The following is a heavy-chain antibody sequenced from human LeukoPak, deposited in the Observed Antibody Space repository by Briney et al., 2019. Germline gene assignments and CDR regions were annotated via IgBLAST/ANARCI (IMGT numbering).Heavy chain of an antibody. D-gene: IGHD3-22*01. CDR2: IYHSGST. V-gene: IGHV4-30-2*01. Sequence: SETLSLTCAVSGGSISSGGYSWSWIRQPPGKGLEWIGYIYHSGSTYYNPSLKSRVTISVDRSKNQFPLKLSSVTAADTAVYYCARGYYYDSSGYPFDLWGRGTLVTVSS. CDR1: GGSISSGGYS. J-gene: IGHJ2*01. CDR3: ARGYYYDSSGYPFDL.